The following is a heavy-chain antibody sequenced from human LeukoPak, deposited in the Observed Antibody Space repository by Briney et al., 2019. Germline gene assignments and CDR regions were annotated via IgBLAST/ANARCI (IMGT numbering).Heavy chain of an antibody. CDR1: GYNFGIYW. V-gene: IGHV5-51*01. D-gene: IGHD5-24*01. J-gene: IGHJ3*02. Sequence: GESLKISCKGSGYNFGIYWIGWVRQMPGKGLEWMGIIYPGDSDTRYSPSFEGQVTISADKSMNSAYLEWNSLKASDTAMYYCARRPSWGQMATSGAFDIWGQGTMVTVSS. CDR2: IYPGDSDT. CDR3: ARRPSWGQMATSGAFDI.